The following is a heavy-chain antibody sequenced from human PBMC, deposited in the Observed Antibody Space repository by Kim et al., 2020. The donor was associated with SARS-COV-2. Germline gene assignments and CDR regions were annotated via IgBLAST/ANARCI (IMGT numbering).Heavy chain of an antibody. D-gene: IGHD3-22*01. CDR2: INHSGST. V-gene: IGHV4-34*01. Sequence: SETLSLTCAVYGGSFSGYYWSWIRQPPGKGLEWIGEINHSGSTNYNPSLKSRVTISVDTSKNQFSLKLSSVTAADTAVYYCASSSYYYDPYYYYGMDVWGQGTTVTVSS. CDR3: ASSSYYYDPYYYYGMDV. J-gene: IGHJ6*02. CDR1: GGSFSGYY.